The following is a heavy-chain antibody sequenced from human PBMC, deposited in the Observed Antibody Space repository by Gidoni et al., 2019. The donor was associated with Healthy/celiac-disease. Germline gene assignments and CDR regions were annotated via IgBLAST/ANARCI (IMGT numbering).Heavy chain of an antibody. CDR2: IYYSGST. J-gene: IGHJ5*02. Sequence: QVQLQESGPGLVKPSETLSLTCTVSGGSISSYYWCWIRQPPGKGLEWIGYIYYSGSTNYNPSLKSRVTISVDTSKNQFSLKLSSVTAADTAVYYCARLVRGYYDSSGYYYDWFDPWGQGTLVTVSS. CDR3: ARLVRGYYDSSGYYYDWFDP. CDR1: GGSISSYY. V-gene: IGHV4-59*08. D-gene: IGHD3-22*01.